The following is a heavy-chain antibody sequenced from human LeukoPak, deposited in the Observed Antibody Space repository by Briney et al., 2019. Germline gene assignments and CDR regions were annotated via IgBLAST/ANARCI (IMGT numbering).Heavy chain of an antibody. CDR3: AKDRGSSGYYYYYYMDV. J-gene: IGHJ6*03. Sequence: SLRPSRPPAAFTFAILSTSRDRPPATDWLACVSSFVAIGISTYYADSVKGRFTISRDNSKNTLYLQMDSLRAEDTAVFYCAKDRGSSGYYYYYYMDVWGKGITVTVSS. V-gene: IGHV3-23*01. D-gene: IGHD6-19*01. CDR2: FVAIGIST. CDR1: AFTFAILS.